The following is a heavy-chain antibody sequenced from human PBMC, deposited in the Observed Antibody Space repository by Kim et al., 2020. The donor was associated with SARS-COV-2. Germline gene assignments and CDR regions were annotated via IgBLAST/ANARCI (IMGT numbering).Heavy chain of an antibody. CDR2: IYHSGST. D-gene: IGHD2-2*01. V-gene: IGHV4-30-2*01. CDR3: ARARGDIVVVPAARQRYYYYMDV. J-gene: IGHJ6*03. CDR1: GGSISSGGYS. Sequence: SETLSLTCAVSGGSISSGGYSWSWIRQPPGKGLEWIGYIYHSGSTYYNPSLKSRVTISVDGSKNQFSLKLSSVTAADTAVYYCARARGDIVVVPAARQRYYYYMDVWGKGTTVTVSS.